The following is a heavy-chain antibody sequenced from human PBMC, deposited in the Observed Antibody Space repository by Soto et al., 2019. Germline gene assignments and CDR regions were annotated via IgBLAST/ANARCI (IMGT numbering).Heavy chain of an antibody. V-gene: IGHV4-34*01. CDR2: VNHSGST. J-gene: IGHJ5*02. Sequence: QVQLQQWGAGLLKPSETLSLTCAVYGGSFSGYYWSCIRQPPGKGLEWIGEVNHSGSTNYNPSLKSRVTISVDTSKNQFSLKLRSVTAADTAVYYCARAQGSWGQGTLVTVSS. CDR3: ARAQGS. CDR1: GGSFSGYY.